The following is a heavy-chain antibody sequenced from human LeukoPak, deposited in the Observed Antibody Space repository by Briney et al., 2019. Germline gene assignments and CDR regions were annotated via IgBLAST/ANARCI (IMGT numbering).Heavy chain of an antibody. D-gene: IGHD2-2*01. J-gene: IGHJ6*02. Sequence: SETLSLTRAVSGYSISSGYYWGWIRQPPGKGLEWIGSIFHSGSTYYNPSLKSRVTISVDTSKNQFSLKLSSVTAADTAVYYCARVLVVPAATNNLYYYYGMDVWGQGTTVTVSS. CDR2: IFHSGST. V-gene: IGHV4-38-2*01. CDR1: GYSISSGYY. CDR3: ARVLVVPAATNNLYYYYGMDV.